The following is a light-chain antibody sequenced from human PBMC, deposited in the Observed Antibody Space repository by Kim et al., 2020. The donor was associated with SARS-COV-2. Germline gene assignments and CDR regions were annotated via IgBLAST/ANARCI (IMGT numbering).Light chain of an antibody. V-gene: IGLV10-54*01. CDR3: SAWDSSLSAWV. CDR2: RNN. Sequence: QAGLTQPPSVSKDLRQTATLTCTGNSNNVGNEGAAWLQQHQGHPPKLLSYRNNKRPSGISERLSASRSGNTASLTITGLQPEDEADYYCSAWDSSLSAWVFGGGTQLTVL. CDR1: SNNVGNEG. J-gene: IGLJ3*02.